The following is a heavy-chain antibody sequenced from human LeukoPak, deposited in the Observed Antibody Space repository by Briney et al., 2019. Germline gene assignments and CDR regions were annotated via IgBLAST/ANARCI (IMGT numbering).Heavy chain of an antibody. Sequence: SETLSLTCTVSGGSISSYYWSWIRQPPGKGLEWIGCIHYRRSTNYNPFLKSRVTISVDTSKNQFSLKLSSVTAADTAVYYCARTTPPPHQWLDSSYWYFDLWGRGTLVTVSS. CDR1: GGSISSYY. J-gene: IGHJ2*01. D-gene: IGHD6-19*01. CDR3: ARTTPPPHQWLDSSYWYFDL. CDR2: IHYRRST. V-gene: IGHV4-59*08.